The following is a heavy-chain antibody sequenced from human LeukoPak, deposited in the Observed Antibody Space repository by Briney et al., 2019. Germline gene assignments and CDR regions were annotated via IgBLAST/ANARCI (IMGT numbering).Heavy chain of an antibody. CDR3: AREGQAFGGVIVSFWFDP. CDR1: GYTFTGYY. V-gene: IGHV1-2*02. Sequence: ASVKVSCTASGYTFTGYYMHWVRQAPGQGLEWMGWINPNSGGTNYAQKFQGRVTMTRDTSISTAYMELSRLRSDDTAVYYCAREGQAFGGVIVSFWFDPWGQGTLVTVSS. CDR2: INPNSGGT. J-gene: IGHJ5*02. D-gene: IGHD3-16*02.